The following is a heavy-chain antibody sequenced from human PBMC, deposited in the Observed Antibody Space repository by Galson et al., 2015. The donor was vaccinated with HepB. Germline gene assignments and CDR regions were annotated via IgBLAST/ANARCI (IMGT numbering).Heavy chain of an antibody. CDR3: AHSHVPYYYGSGNYKGGWFDP. V-gene: IGHV2-5*02. D-gene: IGHD3-10*01. CDR2: IYWDDDK. J-gene: IGHJ5*02. Sequence: PALVKPTQTLTLTCTFSGFSLSTSGVGVGWIRQPPGKALEWLALIYWDDDKRYSPSLKSRLTITKDTSTIQVVLTMTNMNPVDTATYYCAHSHVPYYYGSGNYKGGWFDPWGQGTLVTVSS. CDR1: GFSLSTSGVG.